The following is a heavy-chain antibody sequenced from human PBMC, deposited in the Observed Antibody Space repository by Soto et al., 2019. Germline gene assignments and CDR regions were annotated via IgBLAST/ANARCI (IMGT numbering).Heavy chain of an antibody. CDR2: ISAYNGDT. V-gene: IGHV1-18*01. Sequence: QVQLVQSGAEVKKPGASAKVSCKASGFTFITYGFTWVRQAPGQGLEWMGWISAYNGDTHYAQKVQGRVTMTTDTSTSTAYMELRSLTSDDTPVYYCARKAMGAPVDQWGQGTLVIVSS. CDR1: GFTFITYG. D-gene: IGHD5-18*01. CDR3: ARKAMGAPVDQ. J-gene: IGHJ4*02.